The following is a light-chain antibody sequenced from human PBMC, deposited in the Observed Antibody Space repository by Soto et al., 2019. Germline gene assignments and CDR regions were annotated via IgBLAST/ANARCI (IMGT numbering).Light chain of an antibody. V-gene: IGKV1-9*01. CDR2: TAS. Sequence: DIPLTQSPSFLSASVGDRVTITCRASQGISSYLAWYQQRPGKAPNLLIYTASTLKSGVPSRFSGSGSGTEFTLTISSLQPEDFATYYCQQRHSYPITFGQGTRLEI. CDR3: QQRHSYPIT. CDR1: QGISSY. J-gene: IGKJ5*01.